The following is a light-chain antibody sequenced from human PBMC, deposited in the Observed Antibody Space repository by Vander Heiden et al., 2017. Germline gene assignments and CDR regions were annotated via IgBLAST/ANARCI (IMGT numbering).Light chain of an antibody. CDR3: QPYNNPPLT. J-gene: IGKJ4*01. Sequence: IVLSQSLATLSVSPGERATLPCRASQCVSSNLVWYQPRTGQATSLLIYGASSKAAVIPALFSGSGSGTVFTLTISSLQSEVFAFYAHQPYNNPPLTFGRGTKVEIK. CDR2: GAS. CDR1: QCVSSN. V-gene: IGKV3-15*01.